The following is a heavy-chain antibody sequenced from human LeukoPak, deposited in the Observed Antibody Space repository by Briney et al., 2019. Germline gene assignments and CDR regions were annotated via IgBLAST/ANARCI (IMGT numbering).Heavy chain of an antibody. CDR1: GGSISSYY. D-gene: IGHD3-10*01. CDR3: ARGWGDLDY. J-gene: IGHJ4*02. V-gene: IGHV4-34*01. CDR2: INHSGST. Sequence: SETLSLTCTVSGGSISSYYWSWIRQPPGKGLEWIGEINHSGSTNYNPSLKSRVTISVDTSKNQFSLKLSSVTAADTAVYYCARGWGDLDYWGQGTLVTVSS.